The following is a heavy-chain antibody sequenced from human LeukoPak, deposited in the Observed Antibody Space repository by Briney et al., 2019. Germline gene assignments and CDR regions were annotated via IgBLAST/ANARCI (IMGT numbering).Heavy chain of an antibody. CDR3: ARDSRRTTVVTPVVY. Sequence: VASVKVSCKASGYTFTSYGISWVRQAPGQGLEWMGWISAYNGNTNYAQKLQGRVTMTTDTSTSIAYMELRSLRSDDTAVYYCARDSRRTTVVTPVVYWGQGTLVTVSS. D-gene: IGHD4-23*01. V-gene: IGHV1-18*01. J-gene: IGHJ4*02. CDR2: ISAYNGNT. CDR1: GYTFTSYG.